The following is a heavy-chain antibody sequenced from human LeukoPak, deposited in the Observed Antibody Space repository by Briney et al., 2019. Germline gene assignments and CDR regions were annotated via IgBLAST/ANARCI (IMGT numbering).Heavy chain of an antibody. CDR1: GFMFTSYA. J-gene: IGHJ4*02. CDR2: ISGSATGS. D-gene: IGHD3-9*01. V-gene: IGHV3-23*01. CDR3: ARGTPVPSTGYYAANDY. Sequence: GGSLRLSCEASGFMFTSYALAWVRQSPGKGLEWVSGISGSATGSYYADSVQGRFTISRDNSKSTLSLQMNSLKVEDTALYYCARGTPVPSTGYYAANDYWGQGTLVTVSS.